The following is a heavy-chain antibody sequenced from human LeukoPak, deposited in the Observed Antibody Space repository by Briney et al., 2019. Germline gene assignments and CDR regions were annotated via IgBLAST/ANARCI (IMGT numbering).Heavy chain of an antibody. CDR1: GGSFSGYY. J-gene: IGHJ5*02. CDR3: ARGRSSVRTMIVVVTRINWFDP. D-gene: IGHD3-22*01. V-gene: IGHV4-34*01. CDR2: INHSGST. Sequence: NASETLSLTCAVYGGSFSGYYWSWIRQPPGKGLEWIGEINHSGSTNYNPSLKSRVTISVDTSKNQFSLKLSSVTAAATAVYYCARGRSSVRTMIVVVTRINWFDPWGQGTLVTVSS.